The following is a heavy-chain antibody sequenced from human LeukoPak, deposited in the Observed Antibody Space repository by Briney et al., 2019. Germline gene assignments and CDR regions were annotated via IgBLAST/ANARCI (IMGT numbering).Heavy chain of an antibody. Sequence: GASVKVSCKASGYTFTSYYMHWVRQAPGQGLEWMGIIIPSDGYTSYAQKFQGRVTMTSDMSTSTVYMELSSLRSEDTALYYCARNWGVGDRYFDHWGQGTLVTVSS. CDR1: GYTFTSYY. V-gene: IGHV1-46*01. J-gene: IGHJ4*02. CDR2: IIPSDGYT. CDR3: ARNWGVGDRYFDH. D-gene: IGHD1-26*01.